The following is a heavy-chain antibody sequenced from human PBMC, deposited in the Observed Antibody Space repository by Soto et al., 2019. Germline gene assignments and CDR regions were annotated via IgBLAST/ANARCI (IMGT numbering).Heavy chain of an antibody. D-gene: IGHD1-26*01. V-gene: IGHV4-30-2*01. J-gene: IGHJ4*02. CDR2: MYHSGST. Sequence: SETLSLTCAVSGGYISSGGYSWSWIRQPPGKGLEWIGYMYHSGSTYYNPSLKSRVTISVDRSKNQFSLKLSSVTAADTAVYYWGREKKTNGWVPIDHWGRGTLVTVSS. CDR1: GGYISSGGYS. CDR3: GREKKTNGWVPIDH.